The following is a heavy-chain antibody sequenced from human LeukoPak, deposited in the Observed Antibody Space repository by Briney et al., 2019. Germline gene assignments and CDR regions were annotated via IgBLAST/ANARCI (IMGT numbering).Heavy chain of an antibody. CDR1: GYNFTGYN. CDR2: INPNTGAT. Sequence: ASVKVSCKASGYNFTGYNMHWARQAPGQGLEWMGWINPNTGATKYAQKFQGRVTMTRDTSINTAYMELSRLRFDDTAMYYCARDLDYWGQGTLVTVPS. V-gene: IGHV1-2*02. J-gene: IGHJ4*02. CDR3: ARDLDY.